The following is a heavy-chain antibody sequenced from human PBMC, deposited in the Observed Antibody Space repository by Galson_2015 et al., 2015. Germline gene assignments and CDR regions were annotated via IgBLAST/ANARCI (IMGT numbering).Heavy chain of an antibody. Sequence: SLRLSCAASGFTFSSYAMHWVRQAPGKGLEWVSAISGSGGSTYYADSVKGRFTISRDNSKNTLYLQMNSLRAEDTAVYYCAKDHSSSVTMVRGGAIDYWGQGTLVTVSS. CDR3: AKDHSSSVTMVRGGAIDY. CDR2: ISGSGGST. V-gene: IGHV3-23*01. J-gene: IGHJ4*02. D-gene: IGHD3-10*01. CDR1: GFTFSSYA.